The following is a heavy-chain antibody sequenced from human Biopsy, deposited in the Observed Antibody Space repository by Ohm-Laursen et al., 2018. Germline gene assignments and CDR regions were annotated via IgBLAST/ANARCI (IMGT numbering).Heavy chain of an antibody. CDR2: TYYRTQWFF. J-gene: IGHJ5*02. D-gene: IGHD1-1*01. Sequence: WQTLSLTCAISGDSISNKDAAWDWIRRSPSRGLEWLGGTYYRTQWFFDYAVFVRSRISIKPDTSKNQFSLELNSVTPEDTAVYFCARETPTGIPFNWFDPWGQGTLVTVSS. V-gene: IGHV6-1*01. CDR1: GDSISNKDAA. CDR3: ARETPTGIPFNWFDP.